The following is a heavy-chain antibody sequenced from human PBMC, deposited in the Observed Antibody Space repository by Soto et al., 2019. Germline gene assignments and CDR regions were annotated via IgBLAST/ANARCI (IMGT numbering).Heavy chain of an antibody. V-gene: IGHV3-30-3*01. D-gene: IGHD3-22*01. CDR2: ISYAGSNK. CDR1: GFTCSSYA. J-gene: IGHJ4*02. Sequence: QVQLVESGGGVVQPGRSLRLSCAASGFTCSSYAMHWVRQAPGKGLEWVAVISYAGSNKYYADSVKGRFTISRDNSKNTLYLQMNSLRAEDTAVYYCARDRVMIVVVPGPGYFDYWGQGTLVTVSS. CDR3: ARDRVMIVVVPGPGYFDY.